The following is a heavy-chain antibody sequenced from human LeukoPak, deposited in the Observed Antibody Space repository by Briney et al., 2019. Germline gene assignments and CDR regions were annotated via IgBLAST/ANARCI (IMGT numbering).Heavy chain of an antibody. CDR1: GFTFDDYG. J-gene: IGHJ6*03. Sequence: GPGGSLRLSCAASGFTFDDYGRSWVRQAPGKGLEWVSGINWNGVSTSYVDSVKGRFTISRDNAKNSLYLQMNSLRAEDTALYYCARALSNYVDYHYYYYMDAWGKGTTVTVSS. CDR2: INWNGVST. V-gene: IGHV3-20*04. CDR3: ARALSNYVDYHYYYYMDA. D-gene: IGHD4-11*01.